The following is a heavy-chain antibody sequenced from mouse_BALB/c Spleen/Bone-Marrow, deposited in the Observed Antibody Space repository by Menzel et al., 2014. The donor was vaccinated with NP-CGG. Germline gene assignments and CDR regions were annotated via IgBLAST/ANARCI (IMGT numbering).Heavy chain of an antibody. CDR2: VDPSNGNT. V-gene: IGHV14-3*02. CDR3: ARGGAFAY. CDR1: GFNIKDTY. J-gene: IGHJ3*01. Sequence: EVKLVESGAELVKPGASVKLSCTASGFNIKDTYMHWVKQRPEQGLEWIGRVDPSNGNTKYDPKFQGKATITADTSSNTASLQLSSMKSEDTAVYYCARGGAFAYWGQGTLVPVSA.